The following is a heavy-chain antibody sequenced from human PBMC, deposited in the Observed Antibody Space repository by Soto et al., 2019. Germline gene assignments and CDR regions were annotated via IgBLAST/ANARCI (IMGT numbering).Heavy chain of an antibody. D-gene: IGHD4-17*01. CDR2: MNPNSGNT. V-gene: IGHV1-8*01. J-gene: IGHJ4*02. CDR1: GYTFTSHD. CDR3: ARWDYGDYARFDY. Sequence: QVQLVQSGAEVKKSGASVKVSCKASGYTFTSHDINWVRQATGQGLEWMGWMNPNSGNTGYAQKFQGRVTMTRNTXISTAYTELSSLRSEDTAVYYCARWDYGDYARFDYWGQGTLVTVSS.